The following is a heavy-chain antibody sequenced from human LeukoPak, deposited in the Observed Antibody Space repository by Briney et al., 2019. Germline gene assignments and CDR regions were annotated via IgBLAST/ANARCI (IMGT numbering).Heavy chain of an antibody. V-gene: IGHV1-18*01. J-gene: IGHJ4*02. CDR1: GYTFTSYG. D-gene: IGHD1-26*01. Sequence: ASVKVSCKASGYTFTSYGISWVRQAPGQGLEWMGWISAYNGNTNYAQKLQGRVTITADKSTSTAYMELSSLRSEDTAVYYCAATGIVGGEANWGQGTLVTVSS. CDR3: AATGIVGGEAN. CDR2: ISAYNGNT.